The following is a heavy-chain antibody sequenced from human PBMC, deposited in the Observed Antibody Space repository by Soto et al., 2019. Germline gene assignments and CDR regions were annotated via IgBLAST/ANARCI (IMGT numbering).Heavy chain of an antibody. Sequence: QVQLVQSGAEVKKPGASVKVSCKASGYTFTSYYMHWVRQAPGQGLEWMGIINPSGGSTSYAQKFQGRVTMTRDTSTSTVYMELSSLRSEDTAVYYCAREDSAASPSENWFDPWGQGTLVTVSS. J-gene: IGHJ5*02. V-gene: IGHV1-46*03. D-gene: IGHD1-26*01. CDR3: AREDSAASPSENWFDP. CDR1: GYTFTSYY. CDR2: INPSGGST.